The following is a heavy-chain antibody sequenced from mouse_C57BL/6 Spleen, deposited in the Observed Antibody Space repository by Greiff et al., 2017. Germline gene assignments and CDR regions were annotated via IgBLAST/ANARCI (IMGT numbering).Heavy chain of an antibody. V-gene: IGHV5-12*01. D-gene: IGHD1-1*01. CDR1: GFTFSDYY. Sequence: EVQLVESGGGLVQPGGSLQLSCAASGFTFSDYYMYWVRQTPEKRLEWVAYISNGGGSTDYPDTVKGRFTISRANAENTLYLQMSRLQSEDTAVYYCARRLNGSSDDYAMDYWGQGTSVTGAS. CDR3: ARRLNGSSDDYAMDY. CDR2: ISNGGGST. J-gene: IGHJ4*01.